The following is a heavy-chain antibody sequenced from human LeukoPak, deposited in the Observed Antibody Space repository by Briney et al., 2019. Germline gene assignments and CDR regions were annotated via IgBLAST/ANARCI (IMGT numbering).Heavy chain of an antibody. J-gene: IGHJ5*02. CDR1: GGSFSGYY. Sequence: PSETLSLTCAVYGGSFSGYYWSWIRQPAGKGLEWIGRIHTSGSTIYNPSLQSRVTISLDTSKNQFSLKLSSVTAADTALYYCTRDMVVFPYNWFDPWGLGTLVTVSS. CDR3: TRDMVVFPYNWFDP. D-gene: IGHD3-10*01. V-gene: IGHV4-4*07. CDR2: IHTSGST.